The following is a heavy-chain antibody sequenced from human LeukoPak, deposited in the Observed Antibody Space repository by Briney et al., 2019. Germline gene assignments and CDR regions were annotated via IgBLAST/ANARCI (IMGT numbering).Heavy chain of an antibody. Sequence: PSETLSLTCAVYGGSFSGYYWGWIRQPSGKGLEWIGSIYHSGSTYYNPSLKSRVTISVDTSKNQFPLKLSSVTAADTAVYYCAREGWELPFGYWGQGTLVTVSS. J-gene: IGHJ4*02. V-gene: IGHV4-38-2*02. CDR2: IYHSGST. CDR1: GGSFSGYY. CDR3: AREGWELPFGY. D-gene: IGHD1-26*01.